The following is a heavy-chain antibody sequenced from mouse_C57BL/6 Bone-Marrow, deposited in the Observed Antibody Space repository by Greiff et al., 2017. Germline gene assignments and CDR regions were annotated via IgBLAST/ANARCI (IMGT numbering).Heavy chain of an antibody. CDR3: ARYRTGFDY. D-gene: IGHD4-1*01. CDR2: IRNKANGYTT. J-gene: IGHJ2*01. Sequence: EVMLVESGGGLVQPGGSLSLSCAASGFTFTDYYMSWVRQPPGKALEWLGFIRNKANGYTTEYSASVKGRFTISRDNSQSILYLQMKALRAEDSATYYCARYRTGFDYWGQGTTLTVSS. CDR1: GFTFTDYY. V-gene: IGHV7-3*01.